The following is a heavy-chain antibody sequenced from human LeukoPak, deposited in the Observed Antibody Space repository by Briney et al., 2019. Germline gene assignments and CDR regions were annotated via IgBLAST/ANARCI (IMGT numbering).Heavy chain of an antibody. CDR2: ISAYNGNT. CDR1: GYTSTSYG. J-gene: IGHJ6*02. V-gene: IGHV1-18*01. Sequence: ASVKVSCKASGYTSTSYGISWVRQAPGQGLEWMGWISAYNGNTNYAQKLQGRVTMTTDTSTSTAYMELRSLRSDDTAVYYCARVFNDFWSGYYGMDVWGQGTTVTVSS. CDR3: ARVFNDFWSGYYGMDV. D-gene: IGHD3-3*01.